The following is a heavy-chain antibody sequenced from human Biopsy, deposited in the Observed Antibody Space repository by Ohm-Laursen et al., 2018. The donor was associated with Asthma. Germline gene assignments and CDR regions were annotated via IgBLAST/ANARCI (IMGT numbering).Heavy chain of an antibody. V-gene: IGHV3-30*18. CDR2: ISLDGSNK. D-gene: IGHD1-26*01. Sequence: RSLRLSCTASGFTFSNYGMHWVRQAPGKGLDWVAVISLDGSNKNYTDSVKGRFTISRDNSRNTLHLQMNSLRAEDTVVYYCAKDVFPGWELRRGPDYWGQGTLVTVSS. CDR1: GFTFSNYG. CDR3: AKDVFPGWELRRGPDY. J-gene: IGHJ4*02.